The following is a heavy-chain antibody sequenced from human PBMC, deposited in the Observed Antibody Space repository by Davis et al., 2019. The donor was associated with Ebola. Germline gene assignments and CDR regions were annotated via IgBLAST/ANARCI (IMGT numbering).Heavy chain of an antibody. CDR2: IRSKANSYAT. CDR3: AKDRGYSSSSFDY. CDR1: GFTFSGSA. Sequence: GESLKISCAASGFTFSGSAMHWVRQASGKGLEWVGRIRSKANSYATAYAASVKGRFTISRDDSKNTAYLQMNSLKTEDTAVYYCAKDRGYSSSSFDYWGQGTLVTVSS. D-gene: IGHD6-6*01. V-gene: IGHV3-73*01. J-gene: IGHJ4*02.